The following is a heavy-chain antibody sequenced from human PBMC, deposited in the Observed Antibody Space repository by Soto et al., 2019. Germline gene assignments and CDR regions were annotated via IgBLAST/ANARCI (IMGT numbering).Heavy chain of an antibody. J-gene: IGHJ3*02. V-gene: IGHV1-18*01. Sequence: QVQLVQSGAEVKKPGASVKVSCKASGYTFSNYGIGWLRQAPGQGLEWLAWISAYNGDTKSAQKLQGRVTVTTDVSTSTAYMELRSLRSDDTAVYYCARDRETTTTRRAFDIWGQGTMVTGSS. CDR1: GYTFSNYG. CDR2: ISAYNGDT. CDR3: ARDRETTTTRRAFDI. D-gene: IGHD1-26*01.